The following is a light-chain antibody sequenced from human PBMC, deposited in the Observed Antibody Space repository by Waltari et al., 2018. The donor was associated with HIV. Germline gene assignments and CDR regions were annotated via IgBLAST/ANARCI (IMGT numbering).Light chain of an antibody. Sequence: QSALTQPASVAGSPGPSITIPCTGTSSDVGAYKFVSWYQQHPGKAPKLIIYEVSNRPSGVSNRFSASKSGNTASLTISGLQAEDEADYYCTSYTTSITYVFGTGTKVTVL. V-gene: IGLV2-14*01. CDR2: EVS. J-gene: IGLJ1*01. CDR1: SSDVGAYKF. CDR3: TSYTTSITYV.